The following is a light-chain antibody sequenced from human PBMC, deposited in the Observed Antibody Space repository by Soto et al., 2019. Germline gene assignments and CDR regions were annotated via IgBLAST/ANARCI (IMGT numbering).Light chain of an antibody. Sequence: QSALTQPASVSGSPGQSITISCTGSSNDVGLYNYVSWYQQHPGTAPKLVISDVTNRPSGVSDRFSGSKSGNTAFLTSSGLQAEDEADCYCSSYTITATLFGRGTKLTVL. CDR1: SNDVGLYNY. CDR3: SSYTITATL. V-gene: IGLV2-14*03. J-gene: IGLJ2*01. CDR2: DVT.